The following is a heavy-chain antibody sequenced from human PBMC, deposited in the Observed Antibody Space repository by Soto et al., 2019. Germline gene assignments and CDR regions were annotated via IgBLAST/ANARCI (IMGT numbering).Heavy chain of an antibody. CDR3: ARVRDIVVVPAAISGGGYFDY. J-gene: IGHJ4*02. D-gene: IGHD2-2*02. V-gene: IGHV3-30-3*01. CDR2: ISYDGSNK. CDR1: GFTFSSYA. Sequence: GGSLRLSCAASGFTFSSYAMHWVRQAPGKGLEWVAVISYDGSNKYYADSVKGRFTISRDNSKNTLYLQMNSLRAEDTAVYYCARVRDIVVVPAAISGGGYFDYWGQGTLVTVSS.